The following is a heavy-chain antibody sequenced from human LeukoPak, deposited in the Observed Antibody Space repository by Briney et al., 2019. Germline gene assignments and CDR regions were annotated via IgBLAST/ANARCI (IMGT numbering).Heavy chain of an antibody. CDR2: IYYSGST. J-gene: IGHJ3*02. D-gene: IGHD3-10*01. CDR1: GGSISSSSYY. V-gene: IGHV4-39*01. Sequence: PSETLSLTCTVSGGSISSSSYYWGWIRQPPGKGLGWIGSIYYSGSTYYNPSLKSRVTISVDTSKNQFSLKLSSVTAADTAVYYCARFGLDYYGSGSYYDDAFDIWGQGTMVTVSS. CDR3: ARFGLDYYGSGSYYDDAFDI.